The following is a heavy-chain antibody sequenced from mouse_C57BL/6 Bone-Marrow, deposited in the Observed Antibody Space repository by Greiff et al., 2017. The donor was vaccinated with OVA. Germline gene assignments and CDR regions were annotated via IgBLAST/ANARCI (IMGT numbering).Heavy chain of an antibody. V-gene: IGHV3-8*01. CDR2: ISYSGST. D-gene: IGHD1-1*01. CDR3: ARSSYYYGSSFVFAY. J-gene: IGHJ3*01. Sequence: EVKLLESGPGLAKPSQTLSLTCSVTGYSITSDYWNWIRKFPGNKLEYMGYISYSGSTYYNPSLKSRISITRDTSKNQYYLQLNSVTTEDTATYYCARSSYYYGSSFVFAYWGQGTLVTVSA. CDR1: GYSITSDY.